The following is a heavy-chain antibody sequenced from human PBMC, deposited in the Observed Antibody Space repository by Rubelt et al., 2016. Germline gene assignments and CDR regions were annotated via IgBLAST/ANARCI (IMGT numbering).Heavy chain of an antibody. CDR3: ARGLYATRMAS. Sequence: QLQLQESGPGLVKPSETLSLTCTVSGGSISSSYYWGWIRQPPGEGLEWIGEISHSGSTSHNPSLKSRVIISTETSKNQFSLKLTSVTAQDTAVYYCARGLYATRMASWGQGTLVTVSS. CDR2: ISHSGST. CDR1: GGSISSSYY. V-gene: IGHV4-39*07. J-gene: IGHJ4*02. D-gene: IGHD3-16*01.